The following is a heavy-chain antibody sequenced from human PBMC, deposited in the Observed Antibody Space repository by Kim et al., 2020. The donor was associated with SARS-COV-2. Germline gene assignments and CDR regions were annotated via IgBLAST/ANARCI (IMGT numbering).Heavy chain of an antibody. CDR3: AKGGKAYGDYVNHFDY. J-gene: IGHJ4*02. D-gene: IGHD4-17*01. CDR2: ISWNSGSI. V-gene: IGHV3-9*01. Sequence: GGSLRLSCAASGFTFDDYAMHWVRQAPGKGLEWVSGISWNSGSIGYADSVKGRFTISRDNAKNSLYLQMNSLRAEDTALYYCAKGGKAYGDYVNHFDYWGQGTLVTVSS. CDR1: GFTFDDYA.